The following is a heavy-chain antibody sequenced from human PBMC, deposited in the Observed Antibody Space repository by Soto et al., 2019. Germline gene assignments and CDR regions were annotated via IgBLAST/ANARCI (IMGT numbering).Heavy chain of an antibody. J-gene: IGHJ4*02. D-gene: IGHD5-12*01. CDR2: ILPIFKTP. CDR3: ATLASGGYFFQY. CDR1: GDTLNNYA. Sequence: QVQLVQSGAEVKKPASSVKVSCKASGDTLNNYAINWVRQALGQGLEWMGGILPIFKTPTYAQKFQGRVTIAADESTSTAYMEVSSLRSDDTAVYFCATLASGGYFFQYWGQGTLVTVSS. V-gene: IGHV1-69*01.